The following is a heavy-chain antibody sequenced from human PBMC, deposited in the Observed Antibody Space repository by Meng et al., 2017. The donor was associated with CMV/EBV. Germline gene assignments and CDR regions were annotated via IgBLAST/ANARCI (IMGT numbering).Heavy chain of an antibody. CDR1: GFTFTSSA. V-gene: IGHV1-58*01. CDR3: AAGGNIVVVPAATMGESEYFQH. D-gene: IGHD2-2*01. CDR2: IVVGSGNT. J-gene: IGHJ1*01. Sequence: SVKVSCKASGFTFTSSAVQWVRQARGQRLEWIGWIVVGSGNTNYAQKFQERVTITRDMSASTAYMELSSLRSEDTAVYYCAAGGNIVVVPAATMGESEYFQHWGQGTLVTVSS.